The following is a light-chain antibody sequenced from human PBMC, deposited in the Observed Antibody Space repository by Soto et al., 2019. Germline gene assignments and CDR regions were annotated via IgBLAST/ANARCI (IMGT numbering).Light chain of an antibody. J-gene: IGKJ5*01. CDR1: QSVSSS. CDR3: QQYNNWPPIT. V-gene: IGKV3-15*01. Sequence: EIVMTQYPATLSVSSGGRATLSCRASQSVSSSLAWYQQKPGQAPRLLIYGASTRATGIPARFSGSGSGTEFTLTIGSLQSGDFAIYYCQQYNNWPPITFGQGTRLEI. CDR2: GAS.